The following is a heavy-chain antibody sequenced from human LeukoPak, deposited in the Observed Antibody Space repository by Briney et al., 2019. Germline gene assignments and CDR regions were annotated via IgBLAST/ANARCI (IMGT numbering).Heavy chain of an antibody. D-gene: IGHD3-10*01. CDR1: GFTFSSYA. V-gene: IGHV3-23*01. CDR3: AKDTRITMVPGN. CDR2: ISGSGGST. Sequence: GGSLGLSCAASGFTFSSYAMSWVRQAPGKGLEWVSAISGSGGSTYYADSVKGRFTISRDNSKNTLYLQMNSLRAEDTAVYYCAKDTRITMVPGNWGQGTLVTVSS. J-gene: IGHJ4*02.